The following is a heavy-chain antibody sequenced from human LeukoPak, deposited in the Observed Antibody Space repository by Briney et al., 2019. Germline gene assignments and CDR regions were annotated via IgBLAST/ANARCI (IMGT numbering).Heavy chain of an antibody. V-gene: IGHV3-48*03. J-gene: IGHJ4*02. D-gene: IGHD1-1*01. CDR1: GFTFSSYE. CDR2: ISGSDGTI. CDR3: ARKLPGTVYFDY. Sequence: PGGSLRLSCVASGFTFSSYEMNWVRQAPGKGLEWISFISGSDGTIYYADSVKGRFTISRDNPKNSLFLQMNSLRVEDTAVYFCARKLPGTVYFDYRGQGTLVAVSS.